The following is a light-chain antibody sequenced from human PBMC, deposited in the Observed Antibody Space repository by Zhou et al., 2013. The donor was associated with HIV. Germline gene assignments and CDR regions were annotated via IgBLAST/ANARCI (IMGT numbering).Light chain of an antibody. Sequence: EIVLTQSPGTLSLSPGERATLSCRASQSVSNSYLAWYQQKPGQPPRLLIYGSSDRATGIPDRFSGSGSGTDFTLTINRLEPEDFAVYYCQQYGRSPWTFGQGTKVEIK. J-gene: IGKJ1*01. CDR2: GSS. CDR1: QSVSNSY. V-gene: IGKV3-20*01. CDR3: QQYGRSPWT.